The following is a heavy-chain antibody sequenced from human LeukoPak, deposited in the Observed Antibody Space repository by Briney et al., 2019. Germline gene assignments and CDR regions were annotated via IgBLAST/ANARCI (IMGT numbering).Heavy chain of an antibody. CDR1: GFTVSNNY. J-gene: IGHJ4*02. CDR2: IYSGGRT. D-gene: IGHD2-8*02. Sequence: GSLRLSCAASGFTVSNNYISWVRQAPGKGLEWVSVIYSGGRTYYADSVKGRFTISRDNSKHTLYLQMNSLRPEDTAVYYCARGGGVQYYFDYWGQGTLVTVSS. V-gene: IGHV3-53*01. CDR3: ARGGGVQYYFDY.